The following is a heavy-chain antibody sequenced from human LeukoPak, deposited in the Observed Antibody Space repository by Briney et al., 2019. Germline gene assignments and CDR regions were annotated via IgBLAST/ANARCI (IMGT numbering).Heavy chain of an antibody. V-gene: IGHV3-23*01. Sequence: GGSLRLSCAASGFTFSTYAMSWVRQAPGKGLEWVSRVSGSGDCTYYADSVKGRFSISRDNSKNTMYLPMSGLRAEDTAVDYCAKDVSSGCYGTYYFDYWGQGPLVTVSS. J-gene: IGHJ4*02. CDR3: AKDVSSGCYGTYYFDY. CDR2: VSGSGDCT. CDR1: GFTFSTYA. D-gene: IGHD6-19*01.